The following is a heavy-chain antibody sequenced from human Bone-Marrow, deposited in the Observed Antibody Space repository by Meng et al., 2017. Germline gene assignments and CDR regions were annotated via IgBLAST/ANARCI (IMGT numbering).Heavy chain of an antibody. J-gene: IGHJ4*02. CDR2: INDGNGNT. CDR1: EYTFTSYA. CDR3: AREYLRWELQCFVDY. V-gene: IGHV1-3*01. Sequence: ASVKVPSKASEYTFTSYAMHWVRQAPGQRLEGMGWINDGNGNTKYAQKFEGRVTITRDTSASTAYLELSSLRSGDTAVYYCAREYLRWELQCFVDYWGQGTMVTVSS. D-gene: IGHD1-26*01.